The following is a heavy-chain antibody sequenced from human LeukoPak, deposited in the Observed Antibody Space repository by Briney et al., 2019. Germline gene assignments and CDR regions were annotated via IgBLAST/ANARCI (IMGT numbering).Heavy chain of an antibody. CDR1: GGSISSYY. CDR2: IYYSGST. CDR3: ARQSEVRGVTFFDY. V-gene: IGHV4-59*08. J-gene: IGHJ4*02. Sequence: SETLSLTCTVSGGSISSYYWSLIRQPPGKGLEWIGYIYYSGSTNYNPSLKSRVTISVDTSKNQFSLKLSSVTAADTAVYYCARQSEVRGVTFFDYWGQGTLVTVSS. D-gene: IGHD3-10*01.